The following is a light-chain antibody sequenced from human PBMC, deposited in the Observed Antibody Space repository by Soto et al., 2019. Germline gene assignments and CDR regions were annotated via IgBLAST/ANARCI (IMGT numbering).Light chain of an antibody. J-gene: IGKJ4*01. V-gene: IGKV1-9*01. Sequence: DIHLTQSPSSLSASVGDRVTITCRASQAITNNLAWYQQKPGNPPRLLIYEESTLHSGVPSRFSGRKVGTQFILTIDSLQPEDFATYYCQNYNSAPITFGGGTKVDIK. CDR3: QNYNSAPIT. CDR1: QAITNN. CDR2: EES.